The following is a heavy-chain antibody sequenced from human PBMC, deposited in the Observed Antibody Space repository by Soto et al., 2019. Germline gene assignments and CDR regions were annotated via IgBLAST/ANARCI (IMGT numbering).Heavy chain of an antibody. D-gene: IGHD4-4*01. CDR1: GSTFSSYG. J-gene: IGHJ6*02. CDR3: ARDRRSNTNYYYYGMDV. V-gene: IGHV3-30*03. CDR2: ISYDGSNK. Sequence: GGSLRLSCAASGSTFSSYGMHWVRQAPGKGLEWVAVISYDGSNKYYADSVKGRFTISRDNSKNTLYLQMNSLRAEDTAVYYCARDRRSNTNYYYYGMDVWGQGTTVTVSS.